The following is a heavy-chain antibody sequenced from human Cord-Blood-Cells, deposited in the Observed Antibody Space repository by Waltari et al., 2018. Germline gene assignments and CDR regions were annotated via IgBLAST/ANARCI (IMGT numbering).Heavy chain of an antibody. D-gene: IGHD3-16*01. J-gene: IGHJ2*01. CDR2: INPNSGGT. Sequence: QVQLVQSGAEVKKPGASVKVSCKASGYTFTGYYMPWVRPAPGQGLEWMGWINPNSGGTNYAQKFQGRVTMTRDTSISTAYMELSRLRSDDTAVYYCARGGSLGIINSLSWYFDLWGRGTLVTVSS. V-gene: IGHV1-2*02. CDR3: ARGGSLGIINSLSWYFDL. CDR1: GYTFTGYY.